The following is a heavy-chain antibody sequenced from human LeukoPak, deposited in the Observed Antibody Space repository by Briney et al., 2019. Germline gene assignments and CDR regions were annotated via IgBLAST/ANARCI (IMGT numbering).Heavy chain of an antibody. CDR2: IYSAGDT. CDR3: TRDYCTTSSCSTRWFDP. D-gene: IGHD1-1*01. CDR1: GFTVSSNF. Sequence: GGSLRLSCAASGFTVSSNFMSWVRQTPGKGLEWVSVIYSAGDTYYADSVKGRFTISRDNFKNTVYLQMNSLRADDTAVYYCTRDYCTTSSCSTRWFDPWGQGTLVTVSS. J-gene: IGHJ5*02. V-gene: IGHV3-66*02.